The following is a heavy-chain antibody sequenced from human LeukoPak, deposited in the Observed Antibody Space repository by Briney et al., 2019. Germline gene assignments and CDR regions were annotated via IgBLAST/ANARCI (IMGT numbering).Heavy chain of an antibody. V-gene: IGHV4-30-4*01. D-gene: IGHD4-23*01. CDR3: ARDRVDYGGLHDAFDI. J-gene: IGHJ3*02. Sequence: PSETLSLTCTVSGGSISSGDYYWSWIRQPPGKGLEWIGYIYYSGSTYYNPSLKSRVTISVDTSKNQFSLKLSSVTAADTAVYYCARDRVDYGGLHDAFDIWGQGTMVTVSS. CDR1: GGSISSGDYY. CDR2: IYYSGST.